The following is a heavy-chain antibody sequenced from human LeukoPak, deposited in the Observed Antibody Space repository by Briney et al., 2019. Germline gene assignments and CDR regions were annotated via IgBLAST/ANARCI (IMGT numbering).Heavy chain of an antibody. CDR1: GGSLSGSY. J-gene: IGHJ6*02. CDR3: ARARPSGLDYYGMDV. Sequence: PSETLSLTCAVYGGSLSGSYWSWIRQHPGKGLEWIGEINHSGSTNYNPSLKSRVTISVDTPKNQFSLKLSSVTAADTAVYYCARARPSGLDYYGMDVWGQGTTVTVSS. V-gene: IGHV4-34*01. CDR2: INHSGST. D-gene: IGHD3-10*01.